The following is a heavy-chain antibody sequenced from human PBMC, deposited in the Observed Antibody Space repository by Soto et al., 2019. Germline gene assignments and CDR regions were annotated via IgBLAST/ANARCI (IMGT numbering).Heavy chain of an antibody. J-gene: IGHJ6*02. CDR2: IVPIFGA. D-gene: IGHD2-2*01. V-gene: IGHV1-69*12. Sequence: QVQLVQSGAEVKKPGSSVKVSCKSSGGTFSNYGFSWVRQAPGQGLECMGVIVPIFGAEHPQKFQGRVTITADESTNTVFMELRGLRSEDTAVYYCARGGRDDGGSVYYQGHVWGQGTMVTVSS. CDR1: GGTFSNYG. CDR3: ARGGRDDGGSVYYQGHV.